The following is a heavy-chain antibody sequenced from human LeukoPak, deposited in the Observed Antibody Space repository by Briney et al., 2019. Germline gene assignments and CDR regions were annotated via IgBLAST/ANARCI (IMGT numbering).Heavy chain of an antibody. D-gene: IGHD2-21*01. CDR3: ARGVVIAPQTFDY. J-gene: IGHJ4*02. CDR2: IIPIFGTA. V-gene: IGHV1-69*06. Sequence: GASVKVSSKASGGTFISYAISWVRQAPGQGLEWMGGIIPIFGTANYAQKFQGRVTITADKSTSTAYMELSSLRSEDTAVYYCARGVVIAPQTFDYWGQGTLVTVSS. CDR1: GGTFISYA.